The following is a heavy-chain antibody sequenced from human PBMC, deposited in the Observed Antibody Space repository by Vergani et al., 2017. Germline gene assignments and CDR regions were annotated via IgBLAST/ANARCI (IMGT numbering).Heavy chain of an antibody. CDR2: ISGSSSYV. Sequence: EVQLVESGGGLVKPGGSLRLSCAASGFSFSSYSMNWVRQAPGKGLEWVASISGSSSYVFYRDSVEGRFTINRDNAKKSVYLQMNSLRAEDTAMYFCARGLWDCTHIRCSPPSYWGQGTQVTVSS. CDR1: GFSFSSYS. J-gene: IGHJ4*02. V-gene: IGHV3-21*02. CDR3: ARGLWDCTHIRCSPPSY. D-gene: IGHD2-8*01.